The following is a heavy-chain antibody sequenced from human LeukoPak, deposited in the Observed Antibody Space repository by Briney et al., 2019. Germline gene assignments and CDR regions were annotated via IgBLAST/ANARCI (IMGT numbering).Heavy chain of an antibody. J-gene: IGHJ6*03. CDR2: ICYSGNT. D-gene: IGHD3-10*01. Sequence: SETLSLTCTVSGVSISSSNSYWGWIRQPPGKGLEWIGSICYSGNTYYNASLKSQVSISIDTSKNQFSLRLTSVTAADTAVYYCVRIYDPGSYYNVVYYYYYMDVWGKGTAVTISS. V-gene: IGHV4-39*01. CDR3: VRIYDPGSYYNVVYYYYYMDV. CDR1: GVSISSSNSY.